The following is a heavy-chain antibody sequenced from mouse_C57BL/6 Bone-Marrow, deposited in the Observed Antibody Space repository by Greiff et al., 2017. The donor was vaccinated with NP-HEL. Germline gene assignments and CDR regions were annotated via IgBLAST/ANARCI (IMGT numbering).Heavy chain of an antibody. J-gene: IGHJ4*01. Sequence: EVKLVESEGGLVQPGSSMKLSCTASGFTFSDYYMAWVRQVPEKGLEWVANINHDGSSTYYLDSLKSRFIISRDNAKNILYLQMRSLKSEDTATYYCAREGGLRRRSYAMDYWGRGTSATVS. CDR3: AREGGLRRRSYAMDY. D-gene: IGHD2-4*01. CDR2: INHDGSST. V-gene: IGHV5-16*01. CDR1: GFTFSDYY.